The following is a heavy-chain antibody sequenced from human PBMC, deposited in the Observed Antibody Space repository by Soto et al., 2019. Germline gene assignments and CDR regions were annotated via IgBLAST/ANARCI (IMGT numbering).Heavy chain of an antibody. V-gene: IGHV3-23*01. CDR3: AKDGLVTCTVVNWYASDY. D-gene: IGHD1-20*01. Sequence: EVQLLESGGNLVQPGGSLRLSCAASGFTFSSYVMSWVRQAPGKGLEWVSTISGSGASIYDADSVKGRFTISRDNSKNTVYLQLNRLTAADSAAYYCAKDGLVTCTVVNWYASDYWGQGTLVTVSS. J-gene: IGHJ4*02. CDR2: ISGSGASI. CDR1: GFTFSSYV.